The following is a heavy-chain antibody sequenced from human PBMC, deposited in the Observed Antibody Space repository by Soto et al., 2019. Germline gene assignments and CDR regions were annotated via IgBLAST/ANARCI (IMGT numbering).Heavy chain of an antibody. D-gene: IGHD4-4*01. CDR3: ARDPGDYSSSLYYYYYGMDV. J-gene: IGHJ6*02. CDR2: ISAYNGNT. Sequence: GASVKVSCKASGYTFTSYGISWVRQAPGQGLEWMGWISAYNGNTNYAQKLQGRVTMTTDTSTSTAYMELRSLRSDDTAVYYCARDPGDYSSSLYYYYYGMDVWGQGTTVTVSS. CDR1: GYTFTSYG. V-gene: IGHV1-18*01.